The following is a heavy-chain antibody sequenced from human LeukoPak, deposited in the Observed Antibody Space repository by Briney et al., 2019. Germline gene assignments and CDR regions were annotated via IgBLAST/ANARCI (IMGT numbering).Heavy chain of an antibody. CDR3: ARQGYGGNPQGAADY. CDR1: GYTFTNYD. Sequence: ASVKVSCKASGYTFTNYDFSWVRQAPGQGLEWMGWISTYSGSTNYAQKLQGRVTMTTDTSTSTAYMELRSLSSDDTAVYYCARQGYGGNPQGAADYWGQGTLVAVSS. D-gene: IGHD4-23*01. CDR2: ISTYSGST. J-gene: IGHJ4*02. V-gene: IGHV1-18*01.